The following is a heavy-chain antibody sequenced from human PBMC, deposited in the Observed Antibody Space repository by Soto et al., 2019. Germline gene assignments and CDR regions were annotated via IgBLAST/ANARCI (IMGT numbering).Heavy chain of an antibody. Sequence: QVQLVQSGAEVKKPGSSVKVSCKASGGTFSSYAISWVRQAPGQGLEWMGGIIPIVGTANYAQKFQGRVTITADESTSTAYMELSSLRSEDTAVYYCAREGYCSSTSCYLRAGYYYYGMDVWGQGTTVTVSS. J-gene: IGHJ6*02. V-gene: IGHV1-69*01. CDR1: GGTFSSYA. CDR3: AREGYCSSTSCYLRAGYYYYGMDV. D-gene: IGHD2-2*01. CDR2: IIPIVGTA.